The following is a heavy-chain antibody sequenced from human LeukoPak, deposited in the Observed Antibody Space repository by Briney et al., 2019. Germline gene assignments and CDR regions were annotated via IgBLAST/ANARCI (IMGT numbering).Heavy chain of an antibody. CDR2: ITVSGGTT. D-gene: IGHD6-19*01. Sequence: PGRSLRLSCAASGFTFSSYAMHWVRQAPGKGLEWVSGITVSGGTTYYADSVKGRFTFSRDNSKNTLYLQMNSLRAEDTAVYYCAKVSSGWYFDSWGQGTLVTVSS. J-gene: IGHJ4*02. CDR1: GFTFSSYA. V-gene: IGHV3-23*01. CDR3: AKVSSGWYFDS.